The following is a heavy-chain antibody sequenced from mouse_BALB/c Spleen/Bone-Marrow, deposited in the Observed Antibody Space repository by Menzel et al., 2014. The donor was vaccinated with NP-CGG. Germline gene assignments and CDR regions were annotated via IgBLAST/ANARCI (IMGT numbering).Heavy chain of an antibody. CDR2: ISSGGGST. Sequence: EAQVVESGGGSVKPGGSLKLSCAASGFGFSSSDMSWVRQTPEKRLEWVAYISSGGGSTYYPDTVKGRFTISRDNAKKPLYPQMSSLKSEDTAMYYCATHYYGRFDYWGQGTTLTVSS. D-gene: IGHD1-2*01. J-gene: IGHJ2*01. V-gene: IGHV5-12-1*01. CDR3: ATHYYGRFDY. CDR1: GFGFSSSD.